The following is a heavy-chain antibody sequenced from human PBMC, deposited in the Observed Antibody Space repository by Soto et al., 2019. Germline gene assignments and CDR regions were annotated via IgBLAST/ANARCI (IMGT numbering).Heavy chain of an antibody. D-gene: IGHD3-22*01. V-gene: IGHV4-59*01. J-gene: IGHJ5*02. CDR1: GGSFSGYY. Sequence: SETLSLTCAVYGGSFSGYYWSWIRQPPGKGLEWIGYIYYSGSTNYNPSLKSRVTISVDTSKNQFSLKLSSVTAADTAVYYCAREGYYYDSSGPRGWFDPWGQGTLVTVSS. CDR2: IYYSGST. CDR3: AREGYYYDSSGPRGWFDP.